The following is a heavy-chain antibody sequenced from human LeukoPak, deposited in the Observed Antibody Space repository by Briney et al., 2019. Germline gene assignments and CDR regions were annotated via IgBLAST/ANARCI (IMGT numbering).Heavy chain of an antibody. CDR3: ARVSTYGCSSTTCLVFDI. CDR1: GYTFTGHY. D-gene: IGHD2-2*01. J-gene: IGHJ3*02. Sequence: ASVTLSCTASGYTFTGHYIHWVRQAPGQGLEWMGWINSNTGGTNYAQKFQGRVTMTRDTSVSTAYMEVSRLRSDDTAVYYCARVSTYGCSSTTCLVFDIWGQGTVVTVSS. V-gene: IGHV1-2*02. CDR2: INSNTGGT.